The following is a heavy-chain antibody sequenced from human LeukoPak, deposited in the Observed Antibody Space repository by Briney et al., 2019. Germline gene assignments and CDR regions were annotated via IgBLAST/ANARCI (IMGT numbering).Heavy chain of an antibody. Sequence: GGSLRLSCAAAGFTFSSYSMNWVRQAPGKGLEWGSSISSSSSSYIYYADSVKGRFTISRGNAKDSLYLQMNSLRAEDTAVYYCARDFSGSYYDLDYWGQGTLVTVSS. D-gene: IGHD1-26*01. CDR3: ARDFSGSYYDLDY. V-gene: IGHV3-21*01. CDR1: GFTFSSYS. CDR2: ISSSSSSYI. J-gene: IGHJ4*02.